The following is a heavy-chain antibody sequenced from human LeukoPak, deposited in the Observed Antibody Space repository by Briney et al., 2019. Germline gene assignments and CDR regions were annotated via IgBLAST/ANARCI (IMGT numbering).Heavy chain of an antibody. V-gene: IGHV3-74*01. CDR1: GFTFNSYG. Sequence: GGSLRLSCAASGFTFNSYGMSWVRHAPGKGPMWVSRICPDGTGISYADSVKARFTTSRDNAKNTVYLQMNSVREEDTAVYYCVRDFRSADYWGQGTLVTVSS. CDR2: ICPDGTGI. CDR3: VRDFRSADY. J-gene: IGHJ4*02.